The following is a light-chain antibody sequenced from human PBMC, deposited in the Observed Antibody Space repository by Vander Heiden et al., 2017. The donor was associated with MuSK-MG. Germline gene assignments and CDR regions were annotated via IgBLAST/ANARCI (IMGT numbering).Light chain of an antibody. J-gene: IGKJ5*01. CDR3: QQYYSYPLIT. V-gene: IGKV1-8*01. Sequence: AIRMTQSPSSFSASTGDRVTITCRTSQGISSYLAWYQQKPGKAPKLLIYAASTLQSGVPPRFSGSGAGTDFTLTISCLQSEDFATDYCQQYYSYPLITFGQGTRLEIK. CDR1: QGISSY. CDR2: AAS.